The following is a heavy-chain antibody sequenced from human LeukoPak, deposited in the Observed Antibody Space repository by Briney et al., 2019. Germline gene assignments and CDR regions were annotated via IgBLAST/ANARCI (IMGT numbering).Heavy chain of an antibody. D-gene: IGHD2-21*02. V-gene: IGHV3-11*04. Sequence: GGSLRLSCAASGFTFSDYYMSWIRQAPGKGLEWVSYISSSGSTIYYADSVKGRFTISRDNAKNSLYLQMNSLRAEDTAVYYCARDKRDIYNLAYCGGDCYFSSFDPWGQGTLVTVSS. CDR1: GFTFSDYY. CDR3: ARDKRDIYNLAYCGGDCYFSSFDP. J-gene: IGHJ5*02. CDR2: ISSSGSTI.